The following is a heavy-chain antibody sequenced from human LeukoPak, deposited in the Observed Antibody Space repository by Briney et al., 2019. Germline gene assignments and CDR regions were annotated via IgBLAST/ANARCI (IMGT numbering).Heavy chain of an antibody. CDR3: ARAPAGPPYYYMDV. V-gene: IGHV4-59*01. J-gene: IGHJ6*03. CDR2: IYYSGST. Sequence: SETLSLTCTVSGGSITSYYWSWIRQPPGKGLEWIGYIYYSGSTNYNPSLKSRVTISVDTSKNQFSLKLSSVTAADTAVYYCARAPAGPPYYYMDVWGKGTTVTVSS. CDR1: GGSITSYY.